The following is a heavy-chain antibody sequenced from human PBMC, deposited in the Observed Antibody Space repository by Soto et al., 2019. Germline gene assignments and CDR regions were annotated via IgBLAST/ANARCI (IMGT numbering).Heavy chain of an antibody. Sequence: EVQLLESGGGLVQPGGSLRLSCAASGFTFSTYAMNWVRQAPGNGLEWGSAISGSGGSIHYADSVKGRFTISRDNSKNTLYLQMNSLRDEDTAVYHCVKGYWKGDVLGQGTTVTVSS. D-gene: IGHD1-1*01. J-gene: IGHJ6*02. V-gene: IGHV3-23*01. CDR1: GFTFSTYA. CDR3: VKGYWKGDV. CDR2: ISGSGGSI.